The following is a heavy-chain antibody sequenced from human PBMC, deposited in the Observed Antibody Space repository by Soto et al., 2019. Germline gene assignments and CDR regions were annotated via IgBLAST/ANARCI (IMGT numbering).Heavy chain of an antibody. CDR3: ARLTTKVFYYSSYGMEV. Sequence: ASVKVSCKASGWTFSSYAISWVGQAGGQGLEWMGGIIPIFGTANYAQKFQGRVTITADKSTSTAYMELSSLRSEDTAVYYCARLTTKVFYYSSYGMEVWGQGTTVIVSS. D-gene: IGHD4-4*01. J-gene: IGHJ6*01. CDR2: IIPIFGTA. CDR1: GWTFSSYA. V-gene: IGHV1-69*06.